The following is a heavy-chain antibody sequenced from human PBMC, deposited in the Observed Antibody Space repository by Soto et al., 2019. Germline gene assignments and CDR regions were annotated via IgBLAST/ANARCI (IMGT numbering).Heavy chain of an antibody. CDR2: IYYSGST. V-gene: IGHV4-30-4*01. CDR3: ARDYGSVPYYYYGMDV. J-gene: IGHJ6*02. Sequence: PSETLSLTCTVSGGSISSGDYYWMWIRQPPGKGLEWIGYIYYSGSTYYNPSLKSRVTISVDTSKNQFSLKLSSVTAADTAVYYCARDYGSVPYYYYGMDVWGQGTTVTVSS. CDR1: GGSISSGDYY. D-gene: IGHD3-10*01.